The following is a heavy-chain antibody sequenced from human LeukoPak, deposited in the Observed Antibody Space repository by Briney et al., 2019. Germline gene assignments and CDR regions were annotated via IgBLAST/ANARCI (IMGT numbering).Heavy chain of an antibody. Sequence: PGGSLRLACAASGFTLSKYWMCWVRQAPGKGLEWVSSIDISGGSTYYADSVKGRFTISRDNSKNTLYLQMNSLRGEDTALYFCANEVRPNDYWGQGTLVTVSS. CDR3: ANEVRPNDY. CDR2: IDISGGST. D-gene: IGHD4/OR15-4a*01. V-gene: IGHV3-23*01. CDR1: GFTLSKYW. J-gene: IGHJ4*02.